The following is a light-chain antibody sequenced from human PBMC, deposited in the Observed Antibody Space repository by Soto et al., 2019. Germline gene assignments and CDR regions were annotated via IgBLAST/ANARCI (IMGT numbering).Light chain of an antibody. CDR2: GNS. J-gene: IGLJ3*02. CDR3: QSYDSRLSGYWV. CDR1: SSNIGAAYD. V-gene: IGLV1-40*01. Sequence: QSVLTQPPSVSGAPGQRVTISCTGSSSNIGAAYDVHWYQHLPGTAPKLLIYGNSNRPSGVPDRFSGSKSGTSASLAITGLQAEDEADYYCQSYDSRLSGYWVFGGGTKVTVL.